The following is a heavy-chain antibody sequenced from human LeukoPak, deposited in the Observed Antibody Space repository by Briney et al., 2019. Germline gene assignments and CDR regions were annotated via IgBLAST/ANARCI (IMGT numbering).Heavy chain of an antibody. Sequence: RGSLRLSCSASGFTFSNYPMHWVRPAQATGLAYASAISSNGGSTYYADSVKGRFTISRHNSNNTLYLQMSSQRAEDTAVYYCVKERSAHWLAKDAFDIWGQGTMVTVSS. CDR3: VKERSAHWLAKDAFDI. V-gene: IGHV3-64D*09. CDR2: ISSNGGST. CDR1: GFTFSNYP. D-gene: IGHD6-19*01. J-gene: IGHJ3*02.